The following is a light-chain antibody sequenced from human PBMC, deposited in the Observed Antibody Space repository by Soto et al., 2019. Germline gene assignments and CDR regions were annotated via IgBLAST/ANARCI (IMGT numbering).Light chain of an antibody. V-gene: IGKV1-9*01. J-gene: IGKJ5*01. Sequence: DIQFNQAPSFLSASAGDRVSITGRDSQAIRSYLAWYQQKPGRAPKLLIYAASPLQSGVPSMFSGSGSGTEFTLTITSLQPEDFATYYCQQLNSFPITFGQGTRLEIK. CDR3: QQLNSFPIT. CDR1: QAIRSY. CDR2: AAS.